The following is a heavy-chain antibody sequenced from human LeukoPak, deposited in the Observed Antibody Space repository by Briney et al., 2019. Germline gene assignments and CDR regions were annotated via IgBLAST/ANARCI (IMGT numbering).Heavy chain of an antibody. CDR1: GGSISSSNW. D-gene: IGHD3-10*01. CDR3: ARDPGSYYASGAFDI. J-gene: IGHJ3*02. V-gene: IGHV4-4*02. Sequence: PSGTLSLTCAVSGGSISSSNWWSWVRQPPGKGLEWIGEIYHSGSTNYNPSLKSRVTISVDKSKNQFSLKLSSVTAADTAVYYCARDPGSYYASGAFDIWGQRTMVTVSS. CDR2: IYHSGST.